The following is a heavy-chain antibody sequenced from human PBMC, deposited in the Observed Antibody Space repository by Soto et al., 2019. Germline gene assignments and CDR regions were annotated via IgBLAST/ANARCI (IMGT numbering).Heavy chain of an antibody. CDR3: ARVPDY. CDR1: GGSISSGGYY. V-gene: IGHV4-31*03. CDR2: IYYSGST. J-gene: IGHJ4*02. Sequence: QVQLQESGPGLVKPSQTLSLTCTVSGGSISSGGYYWSWIRQHPGKGLEWIGYIYYSGSTYYNPSLKSRVSVDTSKNQFSLTLSSVTAADTAVYYCARVPDYCGQGTLVTVSS.